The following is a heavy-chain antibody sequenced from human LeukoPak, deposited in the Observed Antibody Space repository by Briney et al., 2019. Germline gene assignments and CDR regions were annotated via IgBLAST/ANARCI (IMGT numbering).Heavy chain of an antibody. J-gene: IGHJ4*02. V-gene: IGHV3-53*01. CDR3: ARGLGGGLLGYYFDS. CDR1: GFTVGTNY. D-gene: IGHD3-16*01. Sequence: GESLRLSCAASGFTVGTNYVTWVRQAPAKGLEWVSFISGGGLTYFADSVKGRFTISRDYSQNTVYLQLNSLRADDAAMYFCARGLGGGLLGYYFDSWGQGTLVTVSS. CDR2: ISGGGLT.